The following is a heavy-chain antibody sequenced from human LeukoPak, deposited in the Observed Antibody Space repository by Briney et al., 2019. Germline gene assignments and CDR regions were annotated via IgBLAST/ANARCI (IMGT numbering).Heavy chain of an antibody. CDR3: AELGITMIGGV. J-gene: IGHJ6*04. Sequence: GGSLRLSCAASGFTFSNYAMNWVRQAPGKGLEWVSSISESGGTTDYGDSVKGRFTISRDNAKNSLYLQMNSLRAEDTAVYYCAELGITMIGGVWGKGTTVTISS. D-gene: IGHD3-10*02. CDR1: GFTFSNYA. CDR2: ISESGGTT. V-gene: IGHV3-23*01.